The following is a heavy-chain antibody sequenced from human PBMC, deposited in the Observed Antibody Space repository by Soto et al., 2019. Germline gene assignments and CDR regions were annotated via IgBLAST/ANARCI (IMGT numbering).Heavy chain of an antibody. CDR3: ARDLDAAVVTGEKAAIKESLPGDAFDI. Sequence: SETLSLGCTVSGGSISGDYWSWIQQPAGKGRGWIGRIYTSGSTNYNPSLKSRVTMSVDTSKNQFSLKLSSVTAADTAVEYCARDLDAAVVTGEKAAIKESLPGDAFDIWGQGTMVT. V-gene: IGHV4-4*07. CDR1: GGSISGDY. D-gene: IGHD5-18*01. CDR2: IYTSGST. J-gene: IGHJ3*02.